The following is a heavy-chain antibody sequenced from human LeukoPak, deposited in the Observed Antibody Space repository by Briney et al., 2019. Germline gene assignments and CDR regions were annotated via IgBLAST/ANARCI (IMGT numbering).Heavy chain of an antibody. CDR1: GYSFTSCW. Sequence: GESLKISCKGSGYSFTSCWIGWVRRMPGRGLEWWGIIYPGDTDTRYSPSFQGQVTISADKSISTAYLQWSSLKASDTAMYYCARHTYDSSGYYYGYWGQGTLVTVSS. CDR3: ARHTYDSSGYYYGY. J-gene: IGHJ4*02. V-gene: IGHV5-51*01. D-gene: IGHD3-22*01. CDR2: IYPGDTDT.